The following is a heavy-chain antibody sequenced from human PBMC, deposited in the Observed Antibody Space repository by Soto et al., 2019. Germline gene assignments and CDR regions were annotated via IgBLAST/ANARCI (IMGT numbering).Heavy chain of an antibody. Sequence: SETLSLTCTVSGGSISSGGYYWSWIRQHPGKGLEWIGYIYYSGSTYYNPSLKSRVTISVDTSKNQFSLKLSSVTAADTAVYYCARGTDTVDTATSYYFDYWGQGTLVTVSS. CDR1: GGSISSGGYY. D-gene: IGHD5-18*01. CDR3: ARGTDTVDTATSYYFDY. J-gene: IGHJ4*02. V-gene: IGHV4-31*03. CDR2: IYYSGST.